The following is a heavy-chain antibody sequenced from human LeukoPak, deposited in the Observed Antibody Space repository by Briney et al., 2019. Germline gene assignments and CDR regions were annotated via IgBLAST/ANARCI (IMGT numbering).Heavy chain of an antibody. D-gene: IGHD2-2*03. V-gene: IGHV3-48*01. CDR2: ISSSSSTI. CDR3: ARDRGYCRSTSCYSYWFDS. Sequence: GGSLRLSCAASGFTFSSYSMNWVRQAPGKGLEWVSYISSSSSTIYYADSVKGRFTISRDNAKNSLYLQMNSLRAEDTAVYYCARDRGYCRSTSCYSYWFDSWGQGTLVTVSS. CDR1: GFTFSSYS. J-gene: IGHJ5*01.